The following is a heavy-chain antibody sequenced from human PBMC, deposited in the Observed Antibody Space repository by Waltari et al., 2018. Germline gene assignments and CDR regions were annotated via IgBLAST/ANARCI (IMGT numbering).Heavy chain of an antibody. D-gene: IGHD2-15*01. J-gene: IGHJ4*02. V-gene: IGHV4-34*01. CDR3: ARLMCSGGSCYYFDY. CDR2: INQSGST. Sequence: QVQLQQWGAGLLKHSETLSLTCAVYGGSFSGYYWSWLRQPPGKGLGWIGEINQSGSTNYDPSLKSRVTISVDTSKNQFSLKLSSVTAADTAVYYCARLMCSGGSCYYFDYWGQGTLVTVSS. CDR1: GGSFSGYY.